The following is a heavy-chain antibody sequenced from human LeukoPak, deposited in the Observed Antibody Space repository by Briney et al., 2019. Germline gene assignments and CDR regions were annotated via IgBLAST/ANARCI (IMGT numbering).Heavy chain of an antibody. CDR1: GYSFTSYW. Sequence: GESLKISCKGSGYSFTSYWIGWVRQMPGKGLEWMGIIYPGDSDTRYSPSFQGQVTISADKSISTAYLQWSSLKASDTAMYYCARQEYDFWSGYLKNDAFDIWGQGTMVTVSS. J-gene: IGHJ3*02. D-gene: IGHD3-3*01. CDR3: ARQEYDFWSGYLKNDAFDI. V-gene: IGHV5-51*01. CDR2: IYPGDSDT.